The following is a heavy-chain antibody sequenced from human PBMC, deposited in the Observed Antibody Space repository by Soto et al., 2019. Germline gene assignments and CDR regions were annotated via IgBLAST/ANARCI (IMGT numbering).Heavy chain of an antibody. J-gene: IGHJ4*02. CDR1: GGSISSGGYS. CDR3: AREGRDGYNLPDYYFDY. Sequence: SETLSLTCAFSGGSISSGGYSWSWIRQPPGKGLEWIGYIYHSGSTYYNPSLKSRVTISVDTSKNQFSLKLSSVTAADTAVYYCAREGRDGYNLPDYYFDYWGQGTLVTVSS. V-gene: IGHV4-30-2*05. D-gene: IGHD5-12*01. CDR2: IYHSGST.